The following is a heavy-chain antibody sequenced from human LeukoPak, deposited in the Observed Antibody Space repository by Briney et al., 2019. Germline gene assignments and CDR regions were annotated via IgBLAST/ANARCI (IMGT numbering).Heavy chain of an antibody. CDR1: GFTFTNYY. CDR2: ISVSGDTI. CDR3: AKDLNYDILTGTGYFDY. V-gene: IGHV3-11*01. J-gene: IGHJ4*02. Sequence: GGSLRLSCAASGFTFTNYYMSWIRQAPGKGLEWVSYISVSGDTIYYADSVKGRFTISRDNAKNSLYLQMNSLRAEDTALYYCAKDLNYDILTGTGYFDYWGQGTLVTVSS. D-gene: IGHD3-9*01.